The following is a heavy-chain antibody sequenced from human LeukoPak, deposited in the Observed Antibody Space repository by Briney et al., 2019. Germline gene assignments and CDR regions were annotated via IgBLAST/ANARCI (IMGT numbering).Heavy chain of an antibody. CDR2: ISYSSSDR. D-gene: IGHD2-8*02. V-gene: IGHV3-21*01. Sequence: GGSLRLSCAASGFAFSSYPMNWVRQAPGKGLEWVSFISYSSSDRDYADSVKGRFTVSRDNAKLSMYLQMNGLTTEDTAVYFCARRNSGTWWSFDSWGQGTLVTVSS. CDR3: ARRNSGTWWSFDS. CDR1: GFAFSSYP. J-gene: IGHJ4*02.